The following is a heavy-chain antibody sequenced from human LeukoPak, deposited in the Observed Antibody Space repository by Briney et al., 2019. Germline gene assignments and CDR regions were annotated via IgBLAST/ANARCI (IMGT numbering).Heavy chain of an antibody. J-gene: IGHJ4*02. D-gene: IGHD4-17*01. CDR3: AKEDTVKINFLHGY. CDR2: MNLDGSEK. V-gene: IGHV3-7*03. CDR1: GFTFSSYW. Sequence: GGSLRLSCAASGFTFSSYWMTWVRQAPGKGLEWVANMNLDGSEKFYVDSVKGRFTISRDNSKNTLYLQMNSLRAEDTAVYYCAKEDTVKINFLHGYWGQGTLVTVSS.